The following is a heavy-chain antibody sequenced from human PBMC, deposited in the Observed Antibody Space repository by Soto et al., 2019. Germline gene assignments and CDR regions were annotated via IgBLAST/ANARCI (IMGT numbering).Heavy chain of an antibody. CDR2: IYTSGST. CDR1: GGSISSYY. V-gene: IGHV4-4*07. D-gene: IGHD2-15*01. Sequence: QVQLQESGPGLVKPSETLSLTCTVSGGSISSYYWSWIRQPSGKGLEWIGRIYTSGSTNYNPSLRRRVTMSVDTSKNPFSLKLSSVTAADTAVYYCARSGYCSGGSCELDYWGQGTLVTVSS. CDR3: ARSGYCSGGSCELDY. J-gene: IGHJ4*02.